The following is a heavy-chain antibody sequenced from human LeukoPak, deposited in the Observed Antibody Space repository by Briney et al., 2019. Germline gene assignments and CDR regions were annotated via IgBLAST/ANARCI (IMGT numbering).Heavy chain of an antibody. CDR2: IRTDGGTT. CDR3: ARDWAWGGFDH. CDR1: GFSFRSYW. Sequence: GGSLRLSCAGPGFSFRSYWMERGRPTPGEGVVWVSRIRTDGGTTYYADSVKGRFTVSRDNAKNTLYLQMNSLRVDDTAIYYCARDWAWGGFDHWGQGALVTVSP. J-gene: IGHJ4*02. V-gene: IGHV3-74*01. D-gene: IGHD3-16*01.